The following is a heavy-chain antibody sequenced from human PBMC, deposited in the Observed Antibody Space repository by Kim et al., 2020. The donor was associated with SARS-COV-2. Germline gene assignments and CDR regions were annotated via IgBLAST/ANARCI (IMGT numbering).Heavy chain of an antibody. CDR1: GFTFSSYG. CDR3: AKDHWVGGSYYYYGMDV. CDR2: ISYDGSNK. Sequence: GGSLRLSCAASGFTFSSYGMHWVRQAPGKGLEWVAVISYDGSNKYYADSVKGRFTISRDNSKNTLYLQMNSLRAEDTAVYYCAKDHWVGGSYYYYGMDVWGQGTTVTVSS. J-gene: IGHJ6*02. V-gene: IGHV3-30*18. D-gene: IGHD1-26*01.